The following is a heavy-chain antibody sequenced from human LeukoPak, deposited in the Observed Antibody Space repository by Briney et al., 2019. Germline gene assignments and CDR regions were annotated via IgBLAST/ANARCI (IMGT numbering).Heavy chain of an antibody. V-gene: IGHV4-31*03. CDR1: GGSISSGGYY. CDR3: ARRYYDILTGPLDDAFDI. D-gene: IGHD3-9*01. Sequence: SQTLSLTCTVSGGSISSGGYYWSWIRQHPGKGPEWIGYIYYSGSTYYNPSLKSRVTISVDTSKNQFSLKLSSVTAADTAVYYCARRYYDILTGPLDDAFDIWGQGTMVTVSS. CDR2: IYYSGST. J-gene: IGHJ3*02.